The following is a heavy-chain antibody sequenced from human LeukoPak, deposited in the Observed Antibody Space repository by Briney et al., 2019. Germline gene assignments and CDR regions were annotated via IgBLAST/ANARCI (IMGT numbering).Heavy chain of an antibody. Sequence: PGRSLRLSCAASGFTFSSYAMHWVRQAPGKGLEWVAVISYDGSNKYYADSVKGRFTISRDNSKNTLYLQMNSLRAEDTAVYYCARDMGSRYGVYYGMDVWGQGTTVTVSS. J-gene: IGHJ6*02. CDR1: GFTFSSYA. CDR2: ISYDGSNK. V-gene: IGHV3-30-3*01. D-gene: IGHD3-10*01. CDR3: ARDMGSRYGVYYGMDV.